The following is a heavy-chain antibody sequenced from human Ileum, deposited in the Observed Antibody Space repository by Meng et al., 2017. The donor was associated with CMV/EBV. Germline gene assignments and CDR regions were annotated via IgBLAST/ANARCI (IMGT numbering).Heavy chain of an antibody. CDR3: AILTIVTTHSFYHYYMDV. D-gene: IGHD4-11*01. J-gene: IGHJ6*03. CDR1: GESFSGDY. V-gene: IGHV4-34*01. CDR2: INQSGGT. Sequence: QVQLQQWGAGLLKPAETLSLTCAVYGESFSGDYWSWIRQPPGKGLEWVGEINQSGGTNYTPSLKSRVTISADTSKNQFSLKLTSLTAADTAVYYCAILTIVTTHSFYHYYMDVWGEGTLVTVSS.